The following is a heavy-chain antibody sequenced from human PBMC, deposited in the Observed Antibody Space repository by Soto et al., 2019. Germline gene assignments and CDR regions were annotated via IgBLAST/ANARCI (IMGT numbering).Heavy chain of an antibody. CDR2: IIPILGIA. V-gene: IGHV1-69*02. CDR3: ARGVVPAAMPSYYYYYMDV. J-gene: IGHJ6*03. Sequence: QVQLVQSGAEVKKPGSSVKVSCKASGGTFSSYTISWVRQAPGQGLEWMGRIIPILGIANYAQKFQGRVTITADKSTSTDYLELSSLRSEDTAVYYCARGVVPAAMPSYYYYYMDVWGKGTTVTVSS. CDR1: GGTFSSYT. D-gene: IGHD2-2*01.